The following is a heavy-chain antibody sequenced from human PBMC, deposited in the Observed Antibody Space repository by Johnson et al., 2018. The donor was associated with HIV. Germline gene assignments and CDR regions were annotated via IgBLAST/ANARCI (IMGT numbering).Heavy chain of an antibody. CDR2: IYSGGST. D-gene: IGHD1-26*01. J-gene: IGHJ3*02. V-gene: IGHV3-NL1*01. CDR3: ARGSGSYNLVKGAFDI. CDR1: GFTLSSYG. Sequence: QVQLVESGGGVVQPGRSLRLSCAASGFTLSSYGMHWVRQAPGKGLEWVSVIYSGGSTYYADSVKGRFTISRDNSKNTLYLQMNSLRAGDTAVYYCARGSGSYNLVKGAFDIWGQGTMVTVSS.